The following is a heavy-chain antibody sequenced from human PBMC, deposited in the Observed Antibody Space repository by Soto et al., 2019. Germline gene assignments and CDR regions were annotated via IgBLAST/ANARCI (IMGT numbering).Heavy chain of an antibody. Sequence: LRLSCAASGFTFSSYAMSWVRQAPGKGLEWVSAISGSGGSTYYADSVKGRFTISRDNSKNTLYLQMNSLRAEDTAVYYCAKDHFPGSRVAFDYWGQGTLVTVSS. CDR3: AKDHFPGSRVAFDY. CDR2: ISGSGGST. CDR1: GFTFSSYA. J-gene: IGHJ4*02. D-gene: IGHD3-10*01. V-gene: IGHV3-23*01.